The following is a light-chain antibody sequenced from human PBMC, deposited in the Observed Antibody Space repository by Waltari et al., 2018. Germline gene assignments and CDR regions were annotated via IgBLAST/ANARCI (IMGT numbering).Light chain of an antibody. Sequence: SYVLTQPPSVSVAPGKTARITCGGTNLGGKSVHLYQKRPGQAPVLVIAYGSDRTAGIPERFSGSKSGNTDTLTISRVEAGDEADYYCQVWDRSTDHVVFGGGTKLTVL. J-gene: IGLJ2*01. CDR1: NLGGKS. CDR2: YGS. V-gene: IGLV3-21*04. CDR3: QVWDRSTDHVV.